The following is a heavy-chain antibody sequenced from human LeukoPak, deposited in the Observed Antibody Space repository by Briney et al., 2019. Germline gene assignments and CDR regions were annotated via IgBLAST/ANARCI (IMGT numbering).Heavy chain of an antibody. D-gene: IGHD4-17*01. CDR1: GFTLSSFE. V-gene: IGHV3-48*03. CDR3: ARIPHPDYAVAQ. Sequence: PGGSLSLSCEASGFTLSSFEINWVRQARGTGLEGVSYISSSGGTMDYADSAKGRSTVTRHNGKKLVHLQLNSLRAEDRAVYLYARIPHPDYAVAQWGQGTLVIVS. CDR2: ISSSGGTM. J-gene: IGHJ4*02.